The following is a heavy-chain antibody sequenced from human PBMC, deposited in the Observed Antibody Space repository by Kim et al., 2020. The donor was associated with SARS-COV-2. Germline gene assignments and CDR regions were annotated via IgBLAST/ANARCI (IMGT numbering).Heavy chain of an antibody. D-gene: IGHD3-10*01. Sequence: ASVKVSCKASGYTFTSYGISWVRQAPGQGLEWMGWISAYNGNTNYAQKLQGRVTMTTDTSTSTAYMELRSLRSDDTAVYYCARIFDGSGSYYGDNWFDPWGQGTLVTVSS. CDR2: ISAYNGNT. V-gene: IGHV1-18*01. CDR3: ARIFDGSGSYYGDNWFDP. CDR1: GYTFTSYG. J-gene: IGHJ5*02.